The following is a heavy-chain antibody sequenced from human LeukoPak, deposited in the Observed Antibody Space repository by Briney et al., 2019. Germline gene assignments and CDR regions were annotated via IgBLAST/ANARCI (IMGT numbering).Heavy chain of an antibody. CDR1: GGTFSSYA. V-gene: IGHV1-69*05. CDR3: ASQGQVGALHFDY. Sequence: SVKVSCKASGGTFSSYAISLVRQAPGQGLEWMGRIIPIFGTANYAQKFQGRVTITTDESTSTAYMELSSLRSEDTAVYYCASQGQVGALHFDYWGQGTLVTVSS. CDR2: IIPIFGTA. J-gene: IGHJ4*02. D-gene: IGHD1-26*01.